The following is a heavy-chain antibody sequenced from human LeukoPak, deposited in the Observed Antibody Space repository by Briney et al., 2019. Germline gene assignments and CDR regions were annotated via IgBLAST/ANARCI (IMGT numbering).Heavy chain of an antibody. V-gene: IGHV3-23*01. D-gene: IGHD6-13*01. CDR3: AKDLKPPVAAAGYYLDY. Sequence: HPGGSLRLSCAASGFTFSSYAMSWVRQAPGKGLEWVSAISGSGGSTYYADSVKGRFTISRDNSKNPLYLQMNSLRAEDTAVYYCAKDLKPPVAAAGYYLDYWGQGTLVTVSS. J-gene: IGHJ4*02. CDR2: ISGSGGST. CDR1: GFTFSSYA.